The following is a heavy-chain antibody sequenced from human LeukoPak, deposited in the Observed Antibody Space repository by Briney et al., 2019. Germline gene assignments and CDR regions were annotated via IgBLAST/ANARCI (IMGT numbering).Heavy chain of an antibody. J-gene: IGHJ4*02. V-gene: IGHV3-74*01. CDR1: GFIFSSYW. CDR3: ARDSVEWYIFDY. D-gene: IGHD3-3*01. Sequence: GGSLRLSCAASGFIFSSYWMHWVRQAPGKGPVWVARTNRDGSSTAYADSVRGRFSISKDSANNTLYLLMNSQRAEDTAVYYCARDSVEWYIFDYWGQGTLVTVSS. CDR2: TNRDGSST.